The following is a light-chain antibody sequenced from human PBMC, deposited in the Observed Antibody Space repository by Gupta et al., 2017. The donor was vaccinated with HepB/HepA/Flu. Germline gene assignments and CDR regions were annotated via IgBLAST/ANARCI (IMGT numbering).Light chain of an antibody. CDR2: AAS. V-gene: IGKV1-39*01. Sequence: IQMIQSPSSLPASVGDRVTITCRASKSINDYLNWYQQKPGEAPKLLIYAASNFKSGVPSRFSASASGTDFTLTMIGLQHEDFAMDYCQETYSAPPFTFGQGTKLEI. CDR1: KSINDY. CDR3: QETYSAPPFT. J-gene: IGKJ2*01.